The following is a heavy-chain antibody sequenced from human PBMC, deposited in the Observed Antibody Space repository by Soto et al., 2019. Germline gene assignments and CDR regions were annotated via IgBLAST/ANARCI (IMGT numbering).Heavy chain of an antibody. CDR3: STGSPSIHLWLRRDYYGIDV. Sequence: GGSLRLSCAASGFTFSNAWMSWVRQAPGKGLEWVGRIKSKTDGGTTDYAAPVKGRFTISRDDSKNTLYLQINSLKTEDTAVYYCSTGSPSIHLWLRRDYYGIDVWGQGTTVTVSS. V-gene: IGHV3-15*01. CDR1: GFTFSNAW. J-gene: IGHJ6*02. D-gene: IGHD5-18*01. CDR2: IKSKTDGGTT.